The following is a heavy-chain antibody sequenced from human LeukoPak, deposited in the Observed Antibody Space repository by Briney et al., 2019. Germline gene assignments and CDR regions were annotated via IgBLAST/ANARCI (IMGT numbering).Heavy chain of an antibody. CDR1: GFTLSTNA. CDR2: ISGSGAST. Sequence: PGGSLRLSCLTSGFTLSTNAMSWVRQAPGKGLEWISGISGSGASTYYADSVKGRLTISRDDSRNTLYLQMNSLRAEDTAVYYCARTGAGWGQGTLVTVSS. CDR3: ARTGAG. D-gene: IGHD6-19*01. J-gene: IGHJ4*02. V-gene: IGHV3-23*01.